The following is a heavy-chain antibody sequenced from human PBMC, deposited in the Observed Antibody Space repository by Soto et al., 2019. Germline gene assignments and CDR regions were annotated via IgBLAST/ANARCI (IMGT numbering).Heavy chain of an antibody. CDR2: TYDRAKWYN. Sequence: SQTLSLTCAISGDSVSSNSAAWNWIRQSASRGLEWLGRTYDRAKWYNDYAVSVKSRITINPDTSKNQFCLQLNSGTPEGTAVYYCARALYGSGSYYKTRALDYWGQGTLVTVSS. CDR3: ARALYGSGSYYKTRALDY. D-gene: IGHD3-10*01. CDR1: GDSVSSNSAA. V-gene: IGHV6-1*01. J-gene: IGHJ4*02.